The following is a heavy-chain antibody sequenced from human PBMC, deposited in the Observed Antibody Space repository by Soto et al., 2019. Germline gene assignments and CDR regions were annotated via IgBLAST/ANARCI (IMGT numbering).Heavy chain of an antibody. J-gene: IGHJ6*03. CDR1: GFTFTSSA. CDR2: IVVGSGNT. D-gene: IGHD2-15*01. Sequence: SVKVSCKASGFTFTSSAMQWVRQARGQRLEWIGWIVVGSGNTNYAQKFQERVTITRDMSTSTAYMELSSLRSEDTAVYYCAADSSGGDYYYMDVWGKGTTVTVSS. CDR3: AADSSGGDYYYMDV. V-gene: IGHV1-58*02.